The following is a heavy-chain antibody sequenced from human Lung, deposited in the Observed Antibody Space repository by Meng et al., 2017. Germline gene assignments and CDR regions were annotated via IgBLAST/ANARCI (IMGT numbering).Heavy chain of an antibody. CDR1: GGSFSDYY. CDR3: ARGPTTMAHDFDY. CDR2: INHSGST. V-gene: IGHV4-34*01. J-gene: IGHJ4*02. Sequence: QVLLTQCAAGVLKPSETLSLTCVVSGGSFSDYYWSWIRQPPGKGLEWIREINHSGSTNYNPSLESRATISVDTSQNNLSLKLSSVTAADSAVYYCARGPTTMAHDFDYWGQGTLVTVSS. D-gene: IGHD4-11*01.